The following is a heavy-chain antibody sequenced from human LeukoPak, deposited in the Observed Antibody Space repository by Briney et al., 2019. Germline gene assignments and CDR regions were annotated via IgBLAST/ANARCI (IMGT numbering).Heavy chain of an antibody. V-gene: IGHV1-8*03. CDR1: GYTFISYG. J-gene: IGHJ4*02. CDR2: MNPNSGNT. CDR3: AREGGGYATGSDY. D-gene: IGHD5-12*01. Sequence: ASVNVSCKASGYTFISYGISWVRQAPGQGFEWMGWMNPNSGNTVYAQKVQGRVTITRNTSISTAYMELSRLRSEDTAVYYCAREGGGYATGSDYWGQGTLVTVSA.